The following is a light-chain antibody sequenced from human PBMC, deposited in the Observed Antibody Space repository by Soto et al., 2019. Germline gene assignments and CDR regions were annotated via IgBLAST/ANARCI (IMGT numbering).Light chain of an antibody. Sequence: EIVLTQSPGTLSLSPGERATLSCRASQSVSNRYLAWYQQKPGQAPRLLIYGASSRATGIPDRFSGSGSGTDFTLTISRLEPEDFAVYYCQQYGSSPRTFGKGTKVDIK. V-gene: IGKV3-20*01. CDR1: QSVSNRY. CDR2: GAS. CDR3: QQYGSSPRT. J-gene: IGKJ1*01.